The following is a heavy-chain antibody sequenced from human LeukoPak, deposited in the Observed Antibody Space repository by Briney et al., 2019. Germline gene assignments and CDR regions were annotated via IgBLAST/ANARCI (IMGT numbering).Heavy chain of an antibody. CDR3: ARERGGGILNVIRTLKDLRSQGAVDI. Sequence: GESLKISCKVSGYSFTSHWIAWVRQMPGRGLEWMGIVYPDDSDTIYNPSFQGQVTLSADKSINTAYLQWSSLRASDTAIYYCARERGGGILNVIRTLKDLRSQGAVDIWGQGTVVTVSS. D-gene: IGHD3-10*01. J-gene: IGHJ3*02. CDR2: VYPDDSDT. V-gene: IGHV5-51*01. CDR1: GYSFTSHW.